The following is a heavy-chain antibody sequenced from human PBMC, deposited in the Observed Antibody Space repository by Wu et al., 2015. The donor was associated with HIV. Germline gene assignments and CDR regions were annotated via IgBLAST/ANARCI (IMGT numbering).Heavy chain of an antibody. CDR1: GGTFSSYA. V-gene: IGHV1-69*12. CDR3: ARDPRSSSINYYYYMDV. J-gene: IGHJ6*03. D-gene: IGHD6-6*01. Sequence: QVQLVQSGAEVKKPGSSVKVSCKASGGTFSSYAISWVRQAPGQGLEWMGGIIPIFGTANYAQKFQGRVTITADESTSTAYMELSSLRSEDTAVYYCARDPRSSSINYYYYMDVWGKGTTVTVSS. CDR2: IIPIFGTA.